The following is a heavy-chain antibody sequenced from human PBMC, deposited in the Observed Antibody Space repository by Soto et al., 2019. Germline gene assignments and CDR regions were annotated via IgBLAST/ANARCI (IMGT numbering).Heavy chain of an antibody. V-gene: IGHV1-3*01. CDR1: GYTFTSYA. D-gene: IGHD3-22*01. Sequence: ASVKVSCKASGYTFTSYAMHWVRRAPGQRLEWMGWINAANGDTKYSQKFQGRVTITRDTSASTAYMELSSLTSEDTAVYYCARTSGYYWYDYWGQGTLVTVSS. CDR3: ARTSGYYWYDY. CDR2: INAANGDT. J-gene: IGHJ4*02.